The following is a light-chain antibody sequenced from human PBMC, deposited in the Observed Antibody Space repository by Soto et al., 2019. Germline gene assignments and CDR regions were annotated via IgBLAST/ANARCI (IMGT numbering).Light chain of an antibody. V-gene: IGKV3-11*01. CDR2: DAS. J-gene: IGKJ1*01. Sequence: EIVLTQSPGTLSLSPGERATLSCRASQSVSSHLAWFQQRPGQAPRLLIYDASNRATGIPARFSGSGSGTDFTLTISSLEPEDFAVYYCQQSHNWPRTFGQGTKVDIK. CDR1: QSVSSH. CDR3: QQSHNWPRT.